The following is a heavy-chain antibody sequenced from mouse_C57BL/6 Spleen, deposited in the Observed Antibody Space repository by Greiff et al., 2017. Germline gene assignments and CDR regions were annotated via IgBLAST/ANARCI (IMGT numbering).Heavy chain of an antibody. J-gene: IGHJ1*03. CDR3: AGIYYGYDGYFDV. V-gene: IGHV1-43*01. Sequence: EVQLQQSGPELVKPGASVKISCKASGYSFTGYYMHWVKQSSEKSLEWIGEINPSTGGTSYNQKFKGKATLTVDKSSSTAYMQLKSLTSEDSAVYYCAGIYYGYDGYFDVWGTGTTVTVSS. D-gene: IGHD2-2*01. CDR2: INPSTGGT. CDR1: GYSFTGYY.